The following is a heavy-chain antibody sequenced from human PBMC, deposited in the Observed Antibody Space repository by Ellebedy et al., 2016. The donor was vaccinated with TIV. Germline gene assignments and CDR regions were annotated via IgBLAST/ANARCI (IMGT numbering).Heavy chain of an antibody. V-gene: IGHV1-69*06. CDR1: GGTFSSYA. CDR2: IIPIFGTA. CDR3: ARDGDYDILTGFY. Sequence: SVKVSCXASGGTFSSYAISWVRQAPGQGLEWMGGIIPIFGTANYAQKFQGRVTITADKSTSTAYMELSSLRSDDTAVYYCARDGDYDILTGFYWGQGTLVTVSS. D-gene: IGHD3-9*01. J-gene: IGHJ4*02.